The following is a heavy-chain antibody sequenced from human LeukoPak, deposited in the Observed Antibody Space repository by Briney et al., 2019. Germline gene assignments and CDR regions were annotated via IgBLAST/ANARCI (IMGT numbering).Heavy chain of an antibody. D-gene: IGHD4-17*01. Sequence: SETLPLTCTVSGGSISSGGYHWSWIRQHPGKGLEWIGYIYHSGSTYYNPSLKSRVTISVDTSKNQFSLKLSSVTAADTAVYYCARIPLSLRYCAAFDIWGQGTMVTVSS. CDR3: ARIPLSLRYCAAFDI. CDR1: GGSISSGGYH. J-gene: IGHJ3*02. V-gene: IGHV4-31*03. CDR2: IYHSGST.